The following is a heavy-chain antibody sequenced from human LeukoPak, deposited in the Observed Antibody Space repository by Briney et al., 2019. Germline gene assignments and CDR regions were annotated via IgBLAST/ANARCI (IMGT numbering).Heavy chain of an antibody. CDR3: ARARQQLVMNWFDP. Sequence: ASVKVSCKASGYTFTGYYMHWVRQAPGQGLEWMGWINPNSGGTNYAQKFQGRVTMTRDTSISTAYMELSRLRSDDTAVYYCARARQQLVMNWFDPWSQGTLVTVSS. CDR1: GYTFTGYY. V-gene: IGHV1-2*02. D-gene: IGHD6-13*01. J-gene: IGHJ5*02. CDR2: INPNSGGT.